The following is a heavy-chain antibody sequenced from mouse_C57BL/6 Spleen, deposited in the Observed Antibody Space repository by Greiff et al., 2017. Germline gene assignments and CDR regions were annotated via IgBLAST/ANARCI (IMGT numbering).Heavy chain of an antibody. CDR1: GYTFTSYW. D-gene: IGHD2-4*01. CDR3: ARWDYDDYAMDY. CDR2: IHPSDSDT. V-gene: IGHV1-74*01. Sequence: QVQLQQPGAELVKPGASVKVSCTASGYTFTSYWMHWVKQRPGQGLEWIGRIHPSDSDTNYNQKCKGKATLTVDKSSSTAYMQLSSLTSEDSAVYYCARWDYDDYAMDYWGQGTSVTVSS. J-gene: IGHJ4*01.